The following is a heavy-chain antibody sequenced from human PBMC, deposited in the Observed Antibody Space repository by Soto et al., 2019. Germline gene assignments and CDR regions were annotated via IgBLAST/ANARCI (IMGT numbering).Heavy chain of an antibody. D-gene: IGHD3-16*01. CDR2: IKTRSYNYAT. Sequence: EVQLVESGGGLVQPGGSVIISCAASGFTFSGSAIHWVRQASGKGLEWLGRIKTRSYNYATAYTASLKGRFTISRDDSKNTAYLQMNSLKTEDTAVYFCSRLWAGGDDRDSLPYYLDSWGQGTLVTVSS. CDR3: SRLWAGGDDRDSLPYYLDS. CDR1: GFTFSGSA. J-gene: IGHJ4*02. V-gene: IGHV3-73*02.